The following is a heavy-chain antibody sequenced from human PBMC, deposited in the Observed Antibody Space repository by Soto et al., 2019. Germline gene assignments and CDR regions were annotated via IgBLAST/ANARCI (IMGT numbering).Heavy chain of an antibody. V-gene: IGHV3-15*01. CDR2: IKSKTDCGTT. CDR3: TTDLWRIAVVVGSTGYFNP. J-gene: IGHJ5*02. D-gene: IGHD2-15*01. CDR1: GFTFSNAW. Sequence: GGSLRLSCAASGFTFSNAWMSWVRQAPGKGLEWVGRIKSKTDCGTTDYAAPVKGRFTISRDDSKNTLYLQMNSLKTEDTAVYYCTTDLWRIAVVVGSTGYFNPWGQGTPVTVSS.